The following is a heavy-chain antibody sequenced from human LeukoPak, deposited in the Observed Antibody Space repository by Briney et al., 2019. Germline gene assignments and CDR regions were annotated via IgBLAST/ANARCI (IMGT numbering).Heavy chain of an antibody. D-gene: IGHD5-12*01. J-gene: IGHJ2*01. Sequence: GGSLRLSCAASGFNFTNYGIHWVRQTAGKGLEWVTFIRFDGGNKRYADSVKGRFTISRDISKNTLYLQLRSLRPEDAAVYYCAKDATSKSYHVGYGWYFDVWGRGTQVTVSS. CDR3: AKDATSKSYHVGYGWYFDV. V-gene: IGHV3-30*02. CDR1: GFNFTNYG. CDR2: IRFDGGNK.